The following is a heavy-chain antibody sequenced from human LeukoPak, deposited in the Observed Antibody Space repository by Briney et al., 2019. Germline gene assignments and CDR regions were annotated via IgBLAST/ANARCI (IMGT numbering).Heavy chain of an antibody. CDR3: ATVGGAWAEKTH. Sequence: SGGSLRLSCAASGFTFNNYAMSWVRQAPGKGLEWVSATSGSGTNKHYADSVKGRFTISRDNSKNTLYLPMNSLRADDTAVYYCATVGGAWAEKTHWGQGTLVTVSS. CDR2: TSGSGTNK. D-gene: IGHD3-16*01. CDR1: GFTFNNYA. V-gene: IGHV3-23*01. J-gene: IGHJ4*02.